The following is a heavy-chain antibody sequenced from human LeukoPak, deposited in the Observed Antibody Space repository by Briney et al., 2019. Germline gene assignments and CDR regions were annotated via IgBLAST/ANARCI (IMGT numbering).Heavy chain of an antibody. CDR1: GGSISSYY. CDR3: ARGQRGYSYGWPYFDY. CDR2: IYTSGST. J-gene: IGHJ4*02. Sequence: PSETLSLTCTVSGGSISSYYWSWIRQPAGKGLEWIGRIYTSGSTNYNPSLKSRVTMSVDTSKNQFSLKLSSVTAADTAVYYCARGQRGYSYGWPYFDYWGQGTLVTVSS. D-gene: IGHD5-18*01. V-gene: IGHV4-4*07.